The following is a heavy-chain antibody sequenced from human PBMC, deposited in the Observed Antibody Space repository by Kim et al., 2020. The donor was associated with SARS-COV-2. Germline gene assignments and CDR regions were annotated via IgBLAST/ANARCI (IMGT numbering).Heavy chain of an antibody. Sequence: GGSLRLSCAASGFTFSSYSMNWVRQAPGKGLEWVSSISSSSSYIYYADSVKGRFTISRDNAKNSLYLQMNSLRAEDTAVYYCARGGGTVSSDYYYYYGMDVWGQGTTVTVSS. CDR2: ISSSSSYI. CDR3: ARGGGTVSSDYYYYYGMDV. CDR1: GFTFSSYS. V-gene: IGHV3-21*01. D-gene: IGHD4-17*01. J-gene: IGHJ6*02.